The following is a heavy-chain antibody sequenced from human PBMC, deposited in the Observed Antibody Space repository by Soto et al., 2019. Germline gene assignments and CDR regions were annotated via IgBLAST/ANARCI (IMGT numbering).Heavy chain of an antibody. D-gene: IGHD6-19*01. Sequence: VGSLRLSCAVSGFTFSDYWTHWVRQTPGKGLVWVSRINGDGTITSYADSVTGRYTISRDNAKNTLYLQVNSLRAEDTAVYYCAREGALIAVAGTYYYYGMDVWGQGTTVTVSS. CDR3: AREGALIAVAGTYYYYGMDV. CDR1: GFTFSDYW. CDR2: INGDGTIT. V-gene: IGHV3-74*01. J-gene: IGHJ6*02.